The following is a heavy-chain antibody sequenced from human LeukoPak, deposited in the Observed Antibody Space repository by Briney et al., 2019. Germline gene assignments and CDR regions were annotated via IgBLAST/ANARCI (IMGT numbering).Heavy chain of an antibody. J-gene: IGHJ6*04. CDR3: ARLAGSGRRDYYYGKDV. CDR2: ISSSGSTI. D-gene: IGHD3-10*01. Sequence: GGSLRLSCAASGFTFSSYGMHWVRQAPGKGLEWVSYISSSGSTIYYADSVKGRFTISRDNAKNSLYLQMNSLRAEDTAVYYCARLAGSGRRDYYYGKDVWGKGTTVTVSS. V-gene: IGHV3-48*04. CDR1: GFTFSSYG.